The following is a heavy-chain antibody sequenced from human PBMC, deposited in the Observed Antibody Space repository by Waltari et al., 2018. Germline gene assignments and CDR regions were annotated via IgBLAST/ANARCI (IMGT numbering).Heavy chain of an antibody. J-gene: IGHJ4*02. CDR3: TREDYYYDSSGYCR. Sequence: EVQLVESGGGLVQPGRSLRLSCTASGFTFGDYAMRWVRQAPGKGLEWLGFIRSKAYGGTTEYAASVKGRFTISRDDSKSIAYLQMNSLKTEDTAVYYCTREDYYYDSSGYCRWGQGTLVTVSS. CDR2: IRSKAYGGTT. V-gene: IGHV3-49*04. CDR1: GFTFGDYA. D-gene: IGHD3-22*01.